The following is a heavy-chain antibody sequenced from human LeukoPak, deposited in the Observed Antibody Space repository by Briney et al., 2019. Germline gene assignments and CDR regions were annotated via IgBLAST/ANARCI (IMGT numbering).Heavy chain of an antibody. J-gene: IGHJ5*02. CDR1: GYSFTSYW. Sequence: GESLKISCKGSGYSFTSYWISWVRLMPGEGLQWMGTIDPGDSYTNYSPSFQGHDTISVDRSITTAYLQWSSLKASDTAIYYCARRRADSSGYFYGGLDPWGQGTLVTVSS. D-gene: IGHD3-22*01. CDR3: ARRRADSSGYFYGGLDP. V-gene: IGHV5-10-1*01. CDR2: IDPGDSYT.